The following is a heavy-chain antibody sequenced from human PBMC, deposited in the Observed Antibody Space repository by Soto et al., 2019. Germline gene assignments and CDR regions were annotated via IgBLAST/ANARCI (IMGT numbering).Heavy chain of an antibody. CDR2: ISYDGNNK. D-gene: IGHD2-2*01. Sequence: QVQVVESGGGVVQPGRSLRLSCAASGFSLSNYAIHWVRQAPGKGLEWVAIISYDGNNKFYAESVKGRFTISRDNSENTMYLQMSSLRTEDTSVYFCARGGPEGYCSTASCHFGMDVWGPGTTVTVSS. CDR1: GFSLSNYA. CDR3: ARGGPEGYCSTASCHFGMDV. V-gene: IGHV3-30-3*01. J-gene: IGHJ6*02.